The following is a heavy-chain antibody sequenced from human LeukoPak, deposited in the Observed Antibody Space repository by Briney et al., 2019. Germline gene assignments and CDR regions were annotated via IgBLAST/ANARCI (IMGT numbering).Heavy chain of an antibody. CDR2: INPNSGGT. CDR1: GYTFTGYY. J-gene: IGHJ4*02. Sequence: ASVKVSCKASGYTFTGYYMHWVRQAPGHGLEWMGWINPNSGGTNYAQKFQGRVTMTRDTSISTAYMELSRLRSDDTAVYYCARALTQSSIAATLDYWGQGTLVTVSS. CDR3: ARALTQSSIAATLDY. V-gene: IGHV1-2*02. D-gene: IGHD6-6*01.